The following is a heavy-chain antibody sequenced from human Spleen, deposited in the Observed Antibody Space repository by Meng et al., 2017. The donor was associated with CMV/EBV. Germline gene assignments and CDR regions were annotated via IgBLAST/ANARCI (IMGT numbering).Heavy chain of an antibody. Sequence: SLNCAVDGGYFRGYYWSWIRQPPGKGLEWIGEINHSGSTNYNPSLKSRVTISVDTSKNQYSLKLSSVTAADTAVYYCARFPKGGARDYWGQGTLVTVSS. V-gene: IGHV4-34*01. J-gene: IGHJ4*02. D-gene: IGHD3-16*01. CDR3: ARFPKGGARDY. CDR1: GGYFRGYY. CDR2: INHSGST.